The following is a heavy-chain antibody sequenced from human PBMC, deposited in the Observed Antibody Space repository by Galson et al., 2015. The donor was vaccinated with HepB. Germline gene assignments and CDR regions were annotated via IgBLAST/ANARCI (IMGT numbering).Heavy chain of an antibody. CDR3: ARVEPLNWNYLPNEYYFDY. Sequence: SVKVSCKASGYTFTSYGISWVRQAPGQGLEWMGWISAYNGNTNYAQKLQGRVTMTTDTSTSTAYMELRSLRSDDTAVYYCARVEPLNWNYLPNEYYFDYWGQGTLVTVSS. CDR1: GYTFTSYG. V-gene: IGHV1-18*04. J-gene: IGHJ4*02. CDR2: ISAYNGNT. D-gene: IGHD1-7*01.